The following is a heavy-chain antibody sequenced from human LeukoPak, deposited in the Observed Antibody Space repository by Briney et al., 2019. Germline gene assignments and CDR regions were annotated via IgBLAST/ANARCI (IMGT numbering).Heavy chain of an antibody. CDR3: VSFYETY. Sequence: GGSLRLSCAASGNYWMHWVRQAPGKGLVWVSQINSDGSWTSYADSVKGRFTISKDNAKNTVYLQMNSLRAEDTAVYYCVSFYETYWGRGTLVTVSS. J-gene: IGHJ4*02. CDR2: INSDGSWT. CDR1: GNYW. D-gene: IGHD2/OR15-2a*01. V-gene: IGHV3-74*01.